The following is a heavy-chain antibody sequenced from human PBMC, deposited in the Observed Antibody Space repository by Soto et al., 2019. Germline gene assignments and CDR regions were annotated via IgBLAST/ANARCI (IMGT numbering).Heavy chain of an antibody. D-gene: IGHD7-27*01. J-gene: IGHJ3*02. CDR1: GDSISDNKW. Sequence: SETLSLTCSVSGDSISDNKWCSWVRQPPGKGLEWSGEMHHRGSIHYNASLKSRATLSVDTSKTQFSLKLSSVTAADTAVYYWASLWGLDAFDIWGQGTMVTVSS. CDR2: MHHRGSI. V-gene: IGHV4-4*02. CDR3: ASLWGLDAFDI.